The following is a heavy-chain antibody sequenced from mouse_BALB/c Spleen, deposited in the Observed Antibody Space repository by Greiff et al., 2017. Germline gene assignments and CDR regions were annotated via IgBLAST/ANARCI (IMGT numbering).Heavy chain of an antibody. D-gene: IGHD2-3*01. CDR1: GFAFSSYD. J-gene: IGHJ1*01. CDR2: ISSGGGST. V-gene: IGHV5-12-1*01. Sequence: EVQRVESGGGLVKPGGSLKLSCAASGFAFSSYDMSWVRQTPEKRLEWVAYISSGGGSTYYPDTVKGRFTISRDNAKNTLYLQMSSLKSEDTAMYYCARQGGWLLRYFDVWGAGTTVTVSS. CDR3: ARQGGWLLRYFDV.